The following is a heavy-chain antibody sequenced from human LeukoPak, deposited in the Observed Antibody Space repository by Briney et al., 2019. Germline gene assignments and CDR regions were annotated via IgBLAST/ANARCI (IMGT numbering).Heavy chain of an antibody. D-gene: IGHD2-8*01. J-gene: IGHJ3*01. V-gene: IGHV1-18*01. CDR2: ISAYTGHT. CDR1: GYNFRNYA. Sequence: ASVKVSCKASGYNFRNYAINWVRQAPGQGLEWMGWISAYTGHTNYAQKFQGRVTKTANTSTNTASMELRSLRSDDTAVYYCARPANLYYASDAFDLWGQGTMVTVSS. CDR3: ARPANLYYASDAFDL.